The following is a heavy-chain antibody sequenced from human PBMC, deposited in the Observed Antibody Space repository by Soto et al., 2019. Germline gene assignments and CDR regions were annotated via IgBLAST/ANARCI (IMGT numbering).Heavy chain of an antibody. J-gene: IGHJ5*02. CDR1: GFSPTIARMG. CDR3: ARIPPDYGDYGWFDP. D-gene: IGHD4-17*01. CDR2: IFSNDEK. Sequence: QVTLRESGLGLGNPTETLPRTSTVPGFSPTIARMGVTWIRKPPGKALECFAHIFSNDEKSYSTSLKSRLTFSQDTSKSQVVLTMTNMDPVDTATYYCARIPPDYGDYGWFDPWGQGTLVTVSS. V-gene: IGHV2-26*01.